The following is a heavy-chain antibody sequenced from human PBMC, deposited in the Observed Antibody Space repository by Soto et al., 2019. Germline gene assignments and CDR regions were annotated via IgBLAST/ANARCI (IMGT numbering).Heavy chain of an antibody. J-gene: IGHJ4*02. CDR2: IYYSGST. CDR1: GGSISSGCYY. Sequence: SETLSLTCTVSGGSISSGCYYWSWIRQHPGKGMEWIGYIYYSGSTYYNPSLKSRVTISLDTSKNQFSLKLSSVTAADTAVYYCARLKTYYDILTGYLPLYFDYWGQGTLVTVSS. D-gene: IGHD3-9*01. CDR3: ARLKTYYDILTGYLPLYFDY. V-gene: IGHV4-31*03.